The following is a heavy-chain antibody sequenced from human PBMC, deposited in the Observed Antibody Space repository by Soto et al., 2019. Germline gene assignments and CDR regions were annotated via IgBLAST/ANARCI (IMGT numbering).Heavy chain of an antibody. D-gene: IGHD6-19*01. CDR3: ARDRGWSLFDY. V-gene: IGHV3-74*01. J-gene: IGHJ4*02. Sequence: PGGSLRLSCAASGSTFSSYWMYWVRQAPGKGLVWVSRTNSDGSDTTYADSVKGRFTISRDNAKNTLYLQMNSLRAEDTAVYYCARDRGWSLFDYWGQGTLVTVSS. CDR2: TNSDGSDT. CDR1: GSTFSSYW.